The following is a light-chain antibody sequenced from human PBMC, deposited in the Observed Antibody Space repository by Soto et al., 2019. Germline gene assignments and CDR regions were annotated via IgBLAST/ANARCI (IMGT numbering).Light chain of an antibody. CDR1: QSLSSSY. Sequence: EIVLTQSPGTLSLSPGERATLSCRASQSLSSSYLAWYQQKPGQAPRLLIYGASSRATGIPDRSSGSGSGTDFTLTISRLEPEDFAVYYCQQYGSSPKTFGQGTKVDIK. J-gene: IGKJ1*01. CDR3: QQYGSSPKT. CDR2: GAS. V-gene: IGKV3-20*01.